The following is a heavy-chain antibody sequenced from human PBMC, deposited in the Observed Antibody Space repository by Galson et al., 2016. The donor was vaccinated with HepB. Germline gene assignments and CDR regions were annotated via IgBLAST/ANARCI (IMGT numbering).Heavy chain of an antibody. CDR1: GFTFDDYA. J-gene: IGHJ4*02. CDR3: ARVRGGQNQLLYRTDYFDY. CDR2: ISWSSDNI. D-gene: IGHD2-2*02. V-gene: IGHV3-9*01. Sequence: SLRLSCAASGFTFDDYAMHSVRQAPGKGLEWVSGISWSSDNIGYADSVKGRFTISRDNSKNTLYLQMNSLRAEDTAVYYCARVRGGQNQLLYRTDYFDYWGQGTLVTVSS.